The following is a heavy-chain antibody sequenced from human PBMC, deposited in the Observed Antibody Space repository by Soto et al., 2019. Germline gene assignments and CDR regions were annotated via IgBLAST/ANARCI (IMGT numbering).Heavy chain of an antibody. CDR1: GYTFTGYY. D-gene: IGHD6-13*01. CDR3: ARGSSPVDFDY. Sequence: GASVKVSCKASGYTFTGYYMHWVRQAPGQGLEWMGWINTYNGNTNFAQRLQGRVTMTTEASTSTAYMELRSLRSDDTAVYYCARGSSPVDFDYWGQGTLVTVSS. J-gene: IGHJ4*02. V-gene: IGHV1-18*04. CDR2: INTYNGNT.